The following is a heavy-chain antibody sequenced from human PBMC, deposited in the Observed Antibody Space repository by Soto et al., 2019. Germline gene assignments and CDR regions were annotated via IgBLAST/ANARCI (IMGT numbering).Heavy chain of an antibody. V-gene: IGHV3-66*01. D-gene: IGHD4-17*01. CDR1: GFTVSSNY. CDR2: IYSGGST. J-gene: IGHJ6*02. Sequence: EVQLVESGGGLVQPGGSLRLSCAASGFTVSSNYMSWVRQAPGKGLGWVSVIYSGGSTYYADSVKGRFTISRDNSKNTLYLQMNCLRAEDTAVYYCARDAGEPYGMDVWGQGTTVTVSS. CDR3: ARDAGEPYGMDV.